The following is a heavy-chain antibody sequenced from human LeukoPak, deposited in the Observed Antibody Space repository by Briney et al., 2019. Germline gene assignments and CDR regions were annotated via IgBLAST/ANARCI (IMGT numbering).Heavy chain of an antibody. V-gene: IGHV1-2*02. CDR2: INPNSGGT. D-gene: IGHD3-10*01. Sequence: GASVKVSCKASGYTFTGYYMHWVRQAPGQGLEWMGWINPNSGGTNYAQKFQGRVTMTRDTSISTAYMELSRLRSDDTAVYYCASNPRITMVRGNAFDIWGEGTMVTVSS. CDR3: ASNPRITMVRGNAFDI. CDR1: GYTFTGYY. J-gene: IGHJ3*02.